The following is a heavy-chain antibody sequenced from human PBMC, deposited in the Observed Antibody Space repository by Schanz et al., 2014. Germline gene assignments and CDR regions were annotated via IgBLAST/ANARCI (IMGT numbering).Heavy chain of an antibody. D-gene: IGHD1-26*01. CDR3: ARDHTTESYYSAGPPIDY. J-gene: IGHJ4*02. CDR2: VSRSTPDI. V-gene: IGHV3-21*01. CDR1: GFTFSSYS. Sequence: VQLVESGGGLVKPGGSLRLSCAASGFTFSSYSMHWVRQAPGKGLEWVSYVSRSTPDIYYADSVKGRFTMSRDNAKNSVFLQMNSLRAEDTAVYYCARDHTTESYYSAGPPIDYWGQGTLLTVSS.